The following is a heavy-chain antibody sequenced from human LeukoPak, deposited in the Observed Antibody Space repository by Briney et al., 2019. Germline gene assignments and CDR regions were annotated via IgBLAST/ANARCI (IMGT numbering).Heavy chain of an antibody. V-gene: IGHV4-59*12. J-gene: IGHJ4*02. CDR1: GGSISSYY. D-gene: IGHD2-21*02. Sequence: SETLSLTCTVSGGSISSYYWSWIRQPPGKGLEWIGYIYYSGSTNYNPSLKSRVTISVDTSKNQFSLKLSSVTAADTAVYYCARRRRVAYCGGDCYNYFDYWGQGTLVTVSS. CDR3: ARRRRVAYCGGDCYNYFDY. CDR2: IYYSGST.